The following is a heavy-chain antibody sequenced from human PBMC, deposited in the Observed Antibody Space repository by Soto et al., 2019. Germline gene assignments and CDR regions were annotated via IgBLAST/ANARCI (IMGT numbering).Heavy chain of an antibody. Sequence: GGSLRLSCAPSGFTFSSYGMHWARQAPGKGLEWVAVIWYDGSNKVYADSVKGRFTISRDNSKNTLYLQMNSLRAEDSAVYYCARDLSGDYGALDTWGQGTMVTVSS. CDR3: ARDLSGDYGALDT. V-gene: IGHV3-33*01. CDR1: GFTFSSYG. D-gene: IGHD4-17*01. CDR2: IWYDGSNK. J-gene: IGHJ3*02.